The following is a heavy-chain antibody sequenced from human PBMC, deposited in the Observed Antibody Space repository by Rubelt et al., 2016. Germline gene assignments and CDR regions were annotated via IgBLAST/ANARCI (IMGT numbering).Heavy chain of an antibody. Sequence: QVQLQQWGAGLLKPSETLSLTCAVYGGSFSGYYWSWIRQPPGKGLEWIGEINHSGSTNYNPSLKSRVTISVDTSKNQFSLKLSSVTAADTAVYYCARASVVVVAATFDYWGQGTLVTVSS. CDR2: INHSGST. D-gene: IGHD2-15*01. J-gene: IGHJ4*02. CDR1: GGSFSGYY. CDR3: ARASVVVVAATFDY. V-gene: IGHV4-34*01.